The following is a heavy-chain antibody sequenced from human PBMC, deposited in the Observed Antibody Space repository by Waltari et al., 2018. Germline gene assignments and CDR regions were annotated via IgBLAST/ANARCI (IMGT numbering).Heavy chain of an antibody. Sequence: EVQLVESGGGLVKPGGSLRLSCAASGFTFSSDSRTWVRQAPGKGLEWVSSISSSSSYIYYADSVKGRFTISRDNAKNSLYLQMNSLRAEDTAVYYCASRVSGYLNYWGQGTLVTVSS. CDR3: ASRVSGYLNY. CDR2: ISSSSSYI. V-gene: IGHV3-21*01. D-gene: IGHD3-22*01. J-gene: IGHJ4*02. CDR1: GFTFSSDS.